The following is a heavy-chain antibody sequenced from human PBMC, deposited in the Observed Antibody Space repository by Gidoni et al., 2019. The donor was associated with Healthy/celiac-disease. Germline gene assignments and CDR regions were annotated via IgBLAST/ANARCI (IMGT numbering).Heavy chain of an antibody. V-gene: IGHV4-59*01. J-gene: IGHJ6*02. D-gene: IGHD5-18*01. Sequence: QVQLQESVPGLVKPSETLSLTCTVSGRSISSYYWSWIRKPPGKGLEWSGYIYYSGSTNYNPALKSRGTISVDTSKNQFALKLSSGTAADTAGYYCARDKIQLWNYYDYGMDVWGQGTTVTVSS. CDR3: ARDKIQLWNYYDYGMDV. CDR2: IYYSGST. CDR1: GRSISSYY.